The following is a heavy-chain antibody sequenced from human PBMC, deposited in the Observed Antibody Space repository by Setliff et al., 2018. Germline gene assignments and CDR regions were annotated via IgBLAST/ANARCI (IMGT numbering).Heavy chain of an antibody. CDR2: ISWDGGST. CDR3: AKGGDSSSWYGFSYYYYMDV. D-gene: IGHD6-13*01. CDR1: GFTFDDYT. V-gene: IGHV3-43*01. J-gene: IGHJ6*03. Sequence: GGSLRLSCAASGFTFDDYTMHWVRQAPGKGLEWVSLISWDGGSTYYADSVKGRFTISRDNSKNSLYMQMNSLRTEDTALYYCAKGGDSSSWYGFSYYYYMDVWGKGTTVTVSS.